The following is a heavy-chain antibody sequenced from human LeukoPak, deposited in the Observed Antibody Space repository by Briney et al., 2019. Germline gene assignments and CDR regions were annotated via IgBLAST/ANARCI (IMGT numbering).Heavy chain of an antibody. CDR3: ARDDCSGGSCYLVRGMDV. CDR1: GFTFSSYA. J-gene: IGHJ6*02. D-gene: IGHD2-15*01. CDR2: ISYDGSNK. V-gene: IGHV3-30-3*01. Sequence: PGRSLRLSCAASGFTFSSYAMHWVRQAPGKGLEWVAVISYDGSNKYYADSVKGRFTISRDNSKNTLYLQMNSLRAEDTAVYYCARDDCSGGSCYLVRGMDVWGQGTTVTGSS.